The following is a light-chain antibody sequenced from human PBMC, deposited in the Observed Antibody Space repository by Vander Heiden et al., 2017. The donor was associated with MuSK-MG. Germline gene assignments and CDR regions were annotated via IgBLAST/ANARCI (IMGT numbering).Light chain of an antibody. CDR3: QQYNHGHPPVP. V-gene: IGKV3D-15*01. CDR1: ESVHAN. CDR2: GAS. Sequence: MVMTQSPATLSVSPGERATLSCRASESVHANLAWYQQKPGQAPRLLIFGASTRATGIKARFSGSGYGTEFTLTISSLQSEDFAVYYCQQYNHGHPPVPFGGGTKVEVK. J-gene: IGKJ4*01.